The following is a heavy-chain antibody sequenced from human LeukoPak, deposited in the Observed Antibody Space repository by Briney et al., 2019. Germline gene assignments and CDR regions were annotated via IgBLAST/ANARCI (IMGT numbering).Heavy chain of an antibody. Sequence: GGSLRLSCAVSGYALRSDWMVWVRQAPGKGLEWVATVKEDGSEKDYVDSVKGRFTISADSARNSLYLQMNSLRPEDTALYYRAKNSGWLQLGDWGQGTLVTVSS. D-gene: IGHD5-24*01. V-gene: IGHV3-7*01. CDR1: GYALRSDW. CDR2: VKEDGSEK. J-gene: IGHJ4*02. CDR3: AKNSGWLQLGD.